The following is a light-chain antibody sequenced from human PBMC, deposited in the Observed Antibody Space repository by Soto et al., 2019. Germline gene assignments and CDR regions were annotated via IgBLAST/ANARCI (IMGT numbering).Light chain of an antibody. Sequence: DIQMTQSPSTLSASVGDRVTITCRASESIDSWLAWHQQKPGRAPKLLISKASSLESGVPSRFSGSGSGTDFTLTISRLEPEDFAVYYCQQYGSSPLTFGGGTKVDIK. J-gene: IGKJ4*01. V-gene: IGKV1-5*03. CDR2: KAS. CDR3: QQYGSSPLT. CDR1: ESIDSW.